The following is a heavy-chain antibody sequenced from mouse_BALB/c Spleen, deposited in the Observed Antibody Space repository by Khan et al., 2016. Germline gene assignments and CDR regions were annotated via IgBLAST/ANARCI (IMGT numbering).Heavy chain of an antibody. CDR2: ISYSGNT. CDR1: GYSITSDYA. V-gene: IGHV3-2*02. J-gene: IGHJ4*01. D-gene: IGHD1-2*01. CDR3: ARAPTAYYAMDY. Sequence: EVQLVESGPGLVKPSQSLSLTCTVTGYSITSDYAWNWIRQFPRNKLEWMGYISYSGNTRYYPSLKSRISITRVTFKNQFFLQLNSVTTEDTATYYCARAPTAYYAMDYWGQGPSVTVSS.